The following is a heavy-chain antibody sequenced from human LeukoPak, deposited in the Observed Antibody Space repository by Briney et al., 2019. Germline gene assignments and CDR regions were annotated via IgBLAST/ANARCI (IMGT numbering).Heavy chain of an antibody. D-gene: IGHD2-2*01. Sequence: SVKVSCKDSGGTCSSYAISWVRQAPGQGLEWMGGIIPIFGTANYAQKFQGRVTITADESTSTAYMELSSLRSEDTAVYYCARVVVVPAARPYYYYGMDVWGQGTTVTVSS. CDR1: GGTCSSYA. CDR3: ARVVVVPAARPYYYYGMDV. V-gene: IGHV1-69*13. CDR2: IIPIFGTA. J-gene: IGHJ6*02.